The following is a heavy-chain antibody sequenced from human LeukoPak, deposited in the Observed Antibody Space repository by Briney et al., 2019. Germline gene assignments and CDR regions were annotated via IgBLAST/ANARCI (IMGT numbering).Heavy chain of an antibody. CDR2: IYYSGST. D-gene: IGHD3-10*01. Sequence: PSETLSLTCTVSGGSISNYYWNWIRQPPGKGLEWIGFIYYSGSTNYSPSLKSRVIISVDTSKNQFSLKLSSVTAADTAVYYCARGSYYYGSGSWEYYFDYWGQGTLVTVSS. CDR3: ARGSYYYGSGSWEYYFDY. J-gene: IGHJ4*02. V-gene: IGHV4-59*01. CDR1: GGSISNYY.